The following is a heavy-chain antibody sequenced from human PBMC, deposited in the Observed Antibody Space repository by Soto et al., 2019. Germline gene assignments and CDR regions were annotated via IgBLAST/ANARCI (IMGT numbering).Heavy chain of an antibody. D-gene: IGHD3-10*01. V-gene: IGHV4-30-2*01. Sequence: QLQLQESGSGLVKPSQTLSLTCAVSGGSISSGGYSWSWIRQPPGKGLEWIGYIYHSGSTYYNPSLKSRVTISVDRSKNQFSLKLSSVTAADTAVYYFARDRGRHGDDAFDIWGQGTMVTVSS. CDR1: GGSISSGGYS. CDR3: ARDRGRHGDDAFDI. CDR2: IYHSGST. J-gene: IGHJ3*02.